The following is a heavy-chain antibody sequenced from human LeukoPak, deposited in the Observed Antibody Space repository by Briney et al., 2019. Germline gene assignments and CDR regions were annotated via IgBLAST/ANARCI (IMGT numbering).Heavy chain of an antibody. Sequence: SETLSLTCTVSGGSISSYYWSWIRQPPGKGLEWIGYIYYSGSTNYNPSLKSRVTISVDTSKNQFSLKLSSVTVADTAVYYCARQGREDCGGDCSSFDYWGQGTLVTVSS. CDR2: IYYSGST. V-gene: IGHV4-59*08. CDR1: GGSISSYY. D-gene: IGHD2-21*02. CDR3: ARQGREDCGGDCSSFDY. J-gene: IGHJ4*02.